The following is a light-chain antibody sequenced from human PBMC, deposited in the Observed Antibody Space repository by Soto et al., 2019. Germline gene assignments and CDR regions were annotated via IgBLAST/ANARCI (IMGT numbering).Light chain of an antibody. J-gene: IGKJ5*01. V-gene: IGKV2-30*02. CDR1: LSLVHADGSAY. Sequence: VPMTQSPLSLPVTLGHASSIACRSXLSLVHADGSAYFSWFQQRPGRAPRRIIYKVSNREAGVPDRFSGSGSGTDFTLKISRVEAEDVGLYYCMRGSHWPPITFGQGTRLEIK. CDR3: MRGSHWPPIT. CDR2: KVS.